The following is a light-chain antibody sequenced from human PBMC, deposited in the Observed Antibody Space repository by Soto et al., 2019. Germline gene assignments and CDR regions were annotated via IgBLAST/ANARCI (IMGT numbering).Light chain of an antibody. J-gene: IGKJ1*01. CDR1: QSISSN. CDR3: HQYENWPQT. CDR2: RAS. Sequence: EIVMTQSPATLSVSPGERATLSCRASQSISSNLAWYQQKLGQAPRLLIYRASTRATGIPARFSGSGSGTEFTLTISSLQSEDFALYYCHQYENWPQTFGQGT. V-gene: IGKV3-15*01.